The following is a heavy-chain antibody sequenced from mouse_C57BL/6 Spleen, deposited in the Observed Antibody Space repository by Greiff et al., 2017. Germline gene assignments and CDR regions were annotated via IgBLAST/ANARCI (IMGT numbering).Heavy chain of an antibody. V-gene: IGHV1-82*01. CDR3: ARSPYYAIDY. CDR1: GYAFSSSW. CDR2: IYPGDGDT. J-gene: IGHJ4*01. Sequence: QVQLQQSGPELVKPGASVKISCKASGYAFSSSWMNWVKQRPGKGLEWIGGIYPGDGDTKYNGKFKGKATLTADKSSSTAYMQLSSLTYDDTAVYFSARSPYYAIDYWGQGTSVTVSS.